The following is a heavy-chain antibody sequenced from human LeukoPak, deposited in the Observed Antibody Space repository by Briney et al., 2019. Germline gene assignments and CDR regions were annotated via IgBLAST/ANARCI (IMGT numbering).Heavy chain of an antibody. Sequence: SETLSLTCAVYGGSFSGYYWSWIRQPPGKELEWIGEINHSGSTNYNPSLKSRVTISVDTSKNQFSLKLSSVTAADTAVYYCARAGVVVAATHYWGQGTLVTVSS. J-gene: IGHJ4*02. V-gene: IGHV4-34*01. CDR2: INHSGST. CDR3: ARAGVVVAATHY. D-gene: IGHD2-15*01. CDR1: GGSFSGYY.